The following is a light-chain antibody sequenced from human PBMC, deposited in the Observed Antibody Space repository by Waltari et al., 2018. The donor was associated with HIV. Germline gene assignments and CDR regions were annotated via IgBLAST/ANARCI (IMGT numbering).Light chain of an antibody. V-gene: IGLV2-14*01. CDR3: TSYTSGSVL. CDR1: HVDVGAFNF. J-gene: IGLJ2*01. Sequence: QSALPQPASVSGSPGQSITLSCTGIHVDVGAFNFVSWYQHHPGKAPKLIIYEVHNRPSGVSDRFSGSKSGNSASLTISGLQTADEADYYCTSYTSGSVLFGGGTNLTVL. CDR2: EVH.